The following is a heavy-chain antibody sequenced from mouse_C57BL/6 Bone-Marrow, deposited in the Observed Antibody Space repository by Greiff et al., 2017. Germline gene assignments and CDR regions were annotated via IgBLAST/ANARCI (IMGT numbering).Heavy chain of an antibody. Sequence: VQLKQSGAELVRPGASVKLSCTASGFNIKDDYMHWVKQRPEQGLEWIGWIDPENGDTEYASKFQGKATITADTSSNTAYLQLSSLTSEDTAVYYCVYYDYEAWFAYWGQGTLVTVSA. D-gene: IGHD2-4*01. CDR1: GFNIKDDY. CDR3: VYYDYEAWFAY. J-gene: IGHJ3*01. V-gene: IGHV14-4*01. CDR2: IDPENGDT.